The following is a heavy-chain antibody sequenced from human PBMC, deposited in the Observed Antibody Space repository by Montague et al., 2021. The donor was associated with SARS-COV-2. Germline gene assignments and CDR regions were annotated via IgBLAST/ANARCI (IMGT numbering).Heavy chain of an antibody. Sequence: SETLSLTCAVYRGSFHIFSWGWIRQSPGKGLEWIGEIDHSGNTNYNPSLKSRVTISVDTSKNQFSLNLTSVTAADTAMYYCARAQNICFIANCVNYFDLWGLGALVTVSS. D-gene: IGHD2-15*01. V-gene: IGHV4-34*01. CDR2: IDHSGNT. CDR3: ARAQNICFIANCVNYFDL. J-gene: IGHJ4*02. CDR1: RGSFHIFS.